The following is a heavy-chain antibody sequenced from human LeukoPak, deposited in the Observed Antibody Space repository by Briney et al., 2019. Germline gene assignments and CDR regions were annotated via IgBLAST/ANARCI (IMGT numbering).Heavy chain of an antibody. D-gene: IGHD6-6*01. CDR1: GYTFTVYY. V-gene: IGHV1-2*02. Sequence: ASVTVSCTASGYTFTVYYMHWVRQAPGQGLEWMGWINPNSGGTNYAQKFQGRVTMTRDTSISTAYMELSRLRSDDTAVYYCARSYSSSSTYDYWGQGTLVTVSS. J-gene: IGHJ4*02. CDR3: ARSYSSSSTYDY. CDR2: INPNSGGT.